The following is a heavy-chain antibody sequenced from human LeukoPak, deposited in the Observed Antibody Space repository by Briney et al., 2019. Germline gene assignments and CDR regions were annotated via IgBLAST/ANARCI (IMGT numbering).Heavy chain of an antibody. Sequence: SSETLSLTCAVYGGSFSGYYWSWIRQPPGKGLEWIGEINHSGSTNYNPSLKSQVTISVDTSKNQFSLKLSSVTAADTAVYYCARGAKWGGNWFDPWGQGTLVTVSS. CDR1: GGSFSGYY. CDR2: INHSGST. D-gene: IGHD2-8*01. CDR3: ARGAKWGGNWFDP. V-gene: IGHV4-34*01. J-gene: IGHJ5*02.